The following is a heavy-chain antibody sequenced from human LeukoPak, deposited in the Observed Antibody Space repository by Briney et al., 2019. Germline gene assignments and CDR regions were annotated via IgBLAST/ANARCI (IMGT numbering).Heavy chain of an antibody. J-gene: IGHJ4*02. CDR2: VNTDGAST. D-gene: IGHD6-19*01. V-gene: IGHV3-74*01. Sequence: GGSLRLSCAASGFAFSSYWMFWVRQAPGKGLLWISQVNTDGASTTYGDSAKGRFTISRDNAKDSLFLQMNSLRVEDTATYYCARGTATMAGIDFWGQGTLVTVSS. CDR1: GFAFSSYW. CDR3: ARGTATMAGIDF.